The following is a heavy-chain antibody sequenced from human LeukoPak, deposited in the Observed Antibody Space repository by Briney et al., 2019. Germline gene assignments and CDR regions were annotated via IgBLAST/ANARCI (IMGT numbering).Heavy chain of an antibody. V-gene: IGHV3-7*01. CDR3: AREDYGDHVPFDY. CDR1: GFTFSSYW. D-gene: IGHD4-17*01. Sequence: GGSLRLSCAASGFTFSSYWMSWVRQAPGKGLEWVANIKQDGSEKYYVDSVKGRFTISRGNAKNSLYLQMNSLRAEDTAVYYCAREDYGDHVPFDYWGQGTLVTVSS. CDR2: IKQDGSEK. J-gene: IGHJ4*02.